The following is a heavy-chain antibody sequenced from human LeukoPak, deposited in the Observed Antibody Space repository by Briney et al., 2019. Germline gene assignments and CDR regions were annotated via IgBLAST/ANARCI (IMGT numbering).Heavy chain of an antibody. CDR1: GFTFSTYS. CDR2: ISVSSNTI. Sequence: PGGSLRLSCAASGFTFSTYSMNWVRQAPGKGLEWVSYISVSSNTIYYADSVKGRFTISRDNAKNSLYLQMNSLRAEDTAVYYCARWMDVWGKGTTVTISS. CDR3: ARWMDV. J-gene: IGHJ6*04. V-gene: IGHV3-48*04.